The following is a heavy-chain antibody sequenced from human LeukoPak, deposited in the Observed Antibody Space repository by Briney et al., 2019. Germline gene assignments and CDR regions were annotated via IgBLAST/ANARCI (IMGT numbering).Heavy chain of an antibody. CDR1: GFTFSSYG. CDR2: ISGSGGST. CDR3: AKGSWIQLWLFDY. V-gene: IGHV3-23*01. D-gene: IGHD5-18*01. Sequence: GGSLRLSCAASGFTFSSYGMSWVRQASGKGLEWVSAISGSGGSTYYADSVKGRFTISRDNSKNTLYLQMNSLRAEDTAVYYCAKGSWIQLWLFDYWGQGTLVTVSS. J-gene: IGHJ4*02.